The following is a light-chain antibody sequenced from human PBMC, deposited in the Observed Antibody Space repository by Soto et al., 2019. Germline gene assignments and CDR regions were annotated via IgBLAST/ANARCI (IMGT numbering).Light chain of an antibody. J-gene: IGLJ3*02. Sequence: QSVLTQPPSASGTPGQRVTISCSGSSSNIGINNVHWYQQLPGTAPKLLISRNDQRPSGVPDRFSGSKSGTSASLAISGLRSEDEADYYCAAWDDSLSAGVFGGGTKVTVL. CDR3: AAWDDSLSAGV. CDR2: RND. CDR1: SSNIGINN. V-gene: IGLV1-47*01.